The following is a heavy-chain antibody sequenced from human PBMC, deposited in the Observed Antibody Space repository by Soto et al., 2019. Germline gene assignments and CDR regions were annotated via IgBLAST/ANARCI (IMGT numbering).Heavy chain of an antibody. CDR2: INHSGRT. J-gene: IGHJ4*02. D-gene: IGHD3-3*01. V-gene: IGHV4-34*01. CDR3: ARVPGAYYDFWRGRNTVGFDY. Sequence: QVQLQQWGAGLLKPSETLSLTCSFYGGAFSGYYWSWIRQPPGKGLEWMGEINHSGRTNYNPSLKSRVTISVDTSKNQFSLKLSSVTDADTAVYYCARVPGAYYDFWRGRNTVGFDYWGQGTLVTVSS. CDR1: GGAFSGYY.